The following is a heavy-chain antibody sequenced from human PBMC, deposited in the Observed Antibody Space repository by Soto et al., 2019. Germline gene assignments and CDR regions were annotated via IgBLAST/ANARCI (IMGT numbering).Heavy chain of an antibody. V-gene: IGHV1-18*01. CDR1: GYTFTSYG. D-gene: IGHD6-13*01. J-gene: IGHJ6*02. Sequence: ASVKVSCKASGYTFTSYGISWVRQAPEQGLEWMGWISAYNGNTNYAQKLQGRVTMTTDTSTSTAYMELRSLRSDDTAVYYCAREGIDSSSWYLIRYYYGMDVWGQGTTVTVSS. CDR2: ISAYNGNT. CDR3: AREGIDSSSWYLIRYYYGMDV.